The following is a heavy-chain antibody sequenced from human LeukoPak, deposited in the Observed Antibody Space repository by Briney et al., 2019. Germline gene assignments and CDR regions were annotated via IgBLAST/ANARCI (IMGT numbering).Heavy chain of an antibody. V-gene: IGHV1-2*04. CDR1: GYTFTGYY. J-gene: IGHJ4*02. Sequence: ASVKVSRTASGYTFTGYYMHWVRQAPGQGLEWMGWINPNSGGTNYAQKFQGWVTITRDTSISTAYMELSRLRSDDTAVYYCARGARYYDSRGYYYFDYWGQGTLVTVSS. CDR2: INPNSGGT. D-gene: IGHD3-22*01. CDR3: ARGARYYDSRGYYYFDY.